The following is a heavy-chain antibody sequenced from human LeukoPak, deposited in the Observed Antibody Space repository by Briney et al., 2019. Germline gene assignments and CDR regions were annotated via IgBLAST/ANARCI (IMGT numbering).Heavy chain of an antibody. CDR3: ARDPHPPHLSGWYGSLTFDY. J-gene: IGHJ4*02. D-gene: IGHD6-19*01. V-gene: IGHV1-69*06. CDR1: GYTLTELS. Sequence: SVKVSCKVSGYTLTELSMHWVRQAPGKGLEWMGGIIPIFGTANYAQKFQGRVTITADKSTSTAYMELSSLRSEDTAVYYCARDPHPPHLSGWYGSLTFDYWGQGTLVTVSS. CDR2: IIPIFGTA.